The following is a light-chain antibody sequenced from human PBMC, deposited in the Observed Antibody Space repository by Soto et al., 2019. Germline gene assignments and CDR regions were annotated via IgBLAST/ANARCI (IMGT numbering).Light chain of an antibody. V-gene: IGKV1-5*03. CDR1: QSTRSW. Sequence: DIQMTQSPSTLTASVGDRGTSTSRASQSTRSWLAWYHQKPGKAPHLLIYRASSLQSGVPSRFSSGCCGTAFITTISSLLPDDFVTYYCQQYNSYSLTFGGGTKVEIK. CDR3: QQYNSYSLT. CDR2: RAS. J-gene: IGKJ4*01.